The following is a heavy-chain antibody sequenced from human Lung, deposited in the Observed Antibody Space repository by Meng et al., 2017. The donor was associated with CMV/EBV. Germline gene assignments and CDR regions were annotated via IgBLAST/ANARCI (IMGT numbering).Heavy chain of an antibody. D-gene: IGHD3-16*01. V-gene: IGHV3-30*02. CDR2: IRHEGTNK. CDR1: GFTFGNYG. CDR3: AKDVLLFGGANAYFEY. Sequence: GGSLRLSCEASGFTFGNYGTHWVRQTPGKGLEWVAFIRHEGTNKYYGDSVKGRFTISRDNSKNTVYLQMNSLRPEETAIYYRAKDVLLFGGANAYFEYWGQGTXVTVSS. J-gene: IGHJ4*02.